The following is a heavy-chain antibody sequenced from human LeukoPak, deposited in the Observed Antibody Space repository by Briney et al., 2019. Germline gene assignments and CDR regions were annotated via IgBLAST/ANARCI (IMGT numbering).Heavy chain of an antibody. CDR3: AINYGDSPPDS. CDR2: IYYSGSN. CDR1: GGSISSGSYY. D-gene: IGHD4-17*01. J-gene: IGHJ4*02. V-gene: IGHV4-61*10. Sequence: SQTLSLTCTVSGGSISSGSYYWSWIRQPAGKGLEWVGYIYYSGSNNYNPSLKSRVTMSVDTSKNQFSLMLSSVTAADTAVYYCAINYGDSPPDSWGQGTLVTVSS.